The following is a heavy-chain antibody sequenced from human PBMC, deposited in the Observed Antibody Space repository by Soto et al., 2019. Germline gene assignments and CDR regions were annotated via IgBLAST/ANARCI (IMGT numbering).Heavy chain of an antibody. CDR3: ARHSCCSTPNYYYGMDV. J-gene: IGHJ6*02. V-gene: IGHV1-69*12. D-gene: IGHD2-15*01. CDR1: VGTFSSYA. CDR2: IIPIFGTA. Sequence: QVQLVQSGAEVKKPGSSVTVSCKASVGTFSSYAISWVRQAPGQGLEWMGGIIPIFGTANYAQKFQGRVTITADESTSTAYMELSSLRSEDTAVYYCARHSCCSTPNYYYGMDVWGQGTTVTVSS.